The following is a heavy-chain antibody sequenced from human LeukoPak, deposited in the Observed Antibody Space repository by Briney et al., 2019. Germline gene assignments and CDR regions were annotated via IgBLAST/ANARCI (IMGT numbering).Heavy chain of an antibody. Sequence: GGSLRLSCAASGFTFSRYWVSWVRQAPGKGLEWVANIKQDGSEKYYVDSVKGRFTISRDNAKNSLYLQMNSLRAEDTALYYCAKDIGLRRYYGSGSYRYYYYGMDVWGQGTTVTVSS. D-gene: IGHD3-10*01. J-gene: IGHJ6*02. V-gene: IGHV3-7*03. CDR1: GFTFSRYW. CDR2: IKQDGSEK. CDR3: AKDIGLRRYYGSGSYRYYYYGMDV.